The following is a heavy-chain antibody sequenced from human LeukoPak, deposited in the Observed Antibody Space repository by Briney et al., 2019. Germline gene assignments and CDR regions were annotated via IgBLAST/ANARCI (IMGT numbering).Heavy chain of an antibody. D-gene: IGHD2-2*01. CDR3: ARGRTGYQLLPTKKYDHYYYIDV. CDR1: GFTFSDYA. CDR2: INSNGGST. J-gene: IGHJ6*03. V-gene: IGHV3-64*01. Sequence: GGSLRLSCAASGFTFSDYAMHWVRQAPGKGLEYVSAINSNGGSTYYANSVKGRFTISRDNYKNSLYLQMNSLRAEDTAMYFCARGRTGYQLLPTKKYDHYYYIDVWGKGTTVTVSS.